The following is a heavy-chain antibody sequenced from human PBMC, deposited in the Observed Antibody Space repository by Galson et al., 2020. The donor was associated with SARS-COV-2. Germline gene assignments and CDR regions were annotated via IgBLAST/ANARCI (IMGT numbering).Heavy chain of an antibody. J-gene: IGHJ2*01. CDR1: GFTFSSYG. Sequence: GGSLRLSCAASGFTFSSYGMHWVRQAPGKGLEWVAVIWYDGSNKYYADSVKGRFTISRDNSKNTLYLQMNSLRAEDTAVYYCARDLARWGVIIRYFDLWGRGTLVTVSS. CDR2: IWYDGSNK. V-gene: IGHV3-33*01. CDR3: ARDLARWGVIIRYFDL. D-gene: IGHD3-10*01.